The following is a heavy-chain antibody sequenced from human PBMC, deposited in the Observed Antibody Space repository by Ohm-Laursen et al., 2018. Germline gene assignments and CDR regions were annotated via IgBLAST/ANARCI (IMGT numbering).Heavy chain of an antibody. J-gene: IGHJ4*02. V-gene: IGHV3-48*03. CDR2: ISNSGSAI. CDR3: ARPYCGGNCSDPIDS. D-gene: IGHD2-21*02. Sequence: SLRLSCAASGFTVSSYEMSWVRQAPGMGLEWVSHISNSGSAIRYADSVKGRFTVSRDNAKNSLYLQMNSLRVEDTAVYYCARPYCGGNCSDPIDSWGQGTLVTVSS. CDR1: GFTVSSYE.